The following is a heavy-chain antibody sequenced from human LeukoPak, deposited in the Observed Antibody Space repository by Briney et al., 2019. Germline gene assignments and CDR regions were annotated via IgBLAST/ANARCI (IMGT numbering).Heavy chain of an antibody. Sequence: GGSLRLSCAASGFTVSSNYMSWVRQAPGKGLEWVSVIYSGGSTYYADSVKGRFTISRDNSKNMLYLQMNSLRAEDTAVYYCARGDDYYDSSGYSTDVWGKGTTVTISS. V-gene: IGHV3-66*01. CDR1: GFTVSSNY. D-gene: IGHD3-22*01. CDR2: IYSGGST. J-gene: IGHJ6*04. CDR3: ARGDDYYDSSGYSTDV.